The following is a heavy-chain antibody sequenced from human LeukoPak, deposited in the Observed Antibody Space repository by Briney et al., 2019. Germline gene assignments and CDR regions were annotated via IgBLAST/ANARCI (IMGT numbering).Heavy chain of an antibody. CDR3: ARDGGRFSFGFGY. D-gene: IGHD5-18*01. CDR1: GGSISSYY. CDR2: VFYSRST. J-gene: IGHJ4*02. V-gene: IGHV4-59*01. Sequence: SETLSLTRSVPGGSISSYYWSWIRQPPGKGLEMNGYVFYSRSTNYNPSLKSRVTISQDPTKNLFTLKLSSVTPADTAVYYCARDGGRFSFGFGYWGQGTLVTVSS.